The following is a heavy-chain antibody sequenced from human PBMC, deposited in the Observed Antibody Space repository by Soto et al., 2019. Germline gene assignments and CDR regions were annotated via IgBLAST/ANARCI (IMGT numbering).Heavy chain of an antibody. CDR1: GFTFSNYG. J-gene: IGHJ4*02. Sequence: QVQLVESGGGVVQPGRSLRLSCVASGFTFSNYGIHWVRQAPGKGLEWVAVISSDGRTAYYSDSVKGRFTISRDNSKNTLDLQMNSLRTEDTAVYYCAKEIAVADQFDYWGQGTLVTVSS. D-gene: IGHD6-19*01. CDR2: ISSDGRTA. V-gene: IGHV3-30*18. CDR3: AKEIAVADQFDY.